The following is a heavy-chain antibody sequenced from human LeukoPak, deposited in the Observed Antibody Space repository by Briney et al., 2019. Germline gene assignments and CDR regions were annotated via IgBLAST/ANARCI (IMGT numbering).Heavy chain of an antibody. Sequence: SETLSLTCTVSGGSISSYYWSWIRQPPGKGLEWIGYIYYSGSTNYNPSLKSRVTISVDTSKNQFSLKLSSVTAADTAVYYCAATYDSSGYYLPANRAEYFQHWGQGTLVTVSS. J-gene: IGHJ1*01. CDR3: AATYDSSGYYLPANRAEYFQH. CDR2: IYYSGST. D-gene: IGHD3-22*01. V-gene: IGHV4-59*01. CDR1: GGSISSYY.